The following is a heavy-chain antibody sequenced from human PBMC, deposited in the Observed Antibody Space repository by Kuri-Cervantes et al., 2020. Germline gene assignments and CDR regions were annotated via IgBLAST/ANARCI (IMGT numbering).Heavy chain of an antibody. CDR3: AVQGGIAA. J-gene: IGHJ5*02. D-gene: IGHD6-13*01. CDR1: GFTFSSYE. CDR2: ISSSSSYI. V-gene: IGHV3-21*01. Sequence: GESLKISCAASGFTFSSYEMNWVRQAPGKGLEWVSSISSSSSYIYYADSVKGRFTISRDNAKNSLYLQMNSLRAEDTAVYYCAVQGGIAAWGQGTLVTVSS.